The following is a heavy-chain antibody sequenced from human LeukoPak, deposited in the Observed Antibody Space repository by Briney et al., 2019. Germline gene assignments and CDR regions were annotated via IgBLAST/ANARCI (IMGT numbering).Heavy chain of an antibody. J-gene: IGHJ4*02. CDR2: LYVNENR. CDR3: VREDLGVDY. V-gene: IGHV3-53*01. D-gene: IGHD1-26*01. Sequence: GGSLRLSCAVSGPIVSTDYMSWVRQAPGKGLEWISILYVNENRYYADSVKGRFIISRDTSKNTLYLQMNSLRAEDTAMYYCVREDLGVDYWGQGTLVTVSS. CDR1: GPIVSTDY.